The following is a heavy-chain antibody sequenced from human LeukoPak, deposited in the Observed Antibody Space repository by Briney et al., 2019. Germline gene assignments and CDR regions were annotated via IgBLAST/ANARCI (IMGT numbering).Heavy chain of an antibody. CDR3: ASHRHNGGHHF. J-gene: IGHJ4*02. CDR1: GGSISSYY. Sequence: SETLSLTCTVSGGSISSYYWSWIRQPPGKGLEWIGYIYYSGSTYYNSALNSRLTISVDTSKNQFSLNLASVTAADTAVYYCASHRHNGGHHFWGQGTLVTVSS. D-gene: IGHD3-16*01. V-gene: IGHV4-59*04. CDR2: IYYSGST.